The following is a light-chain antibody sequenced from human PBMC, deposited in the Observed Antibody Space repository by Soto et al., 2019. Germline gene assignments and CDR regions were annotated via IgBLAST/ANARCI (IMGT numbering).Light chain of an antibody. V-gene: IGLV2-18*02. Sequence: QSVLTQPPSVSGSPGQSVTISCTGTGSDVGSYNRVSWYQQPPDTAPKLMLYEVSYRPSGVPDRFSGSKSGNTASLTISGLQAEDEADSSYSSYTSSATYVFGTGTKVTVL. CDR2: EVS. CDR1: GSDVGSYNR. J-gene: IGLJ1*01. CDR3: SSYTSSATYV.